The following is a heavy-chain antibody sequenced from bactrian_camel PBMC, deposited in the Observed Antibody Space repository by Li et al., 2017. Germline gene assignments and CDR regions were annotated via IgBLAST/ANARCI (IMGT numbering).Heavy chain of an antibody. CDR1: GATYNLCS. Sequence: VESGGGPVQAGGSLRLPCAASGATYNLCSMGWFRQAPGKEREGVAAIRRYSGTTFYADSVKGRFTISQDNAKTTLYLHMNSLKPEDTAVYYCAAIIQCRANWNETGTYNYWGQGTQVTVS. CDR2: IRRYSGTT. J-gene: IGHJ4*01. V-gene: IGHV3S59*01. D-gene: IGHD8*01. CDR3: AAIIQCRANWNETGTYNY.